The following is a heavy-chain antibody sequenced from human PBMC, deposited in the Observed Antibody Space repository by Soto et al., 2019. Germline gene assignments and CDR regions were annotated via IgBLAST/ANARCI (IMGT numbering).Heavy chain of an antibody. J-gene: IGHJ4*02. CDR1: GFTFSSYA. CDR3: AKEGVDYDILTGHFDY. V-gene: IGHV3-23*01. Sequence: GGSLRLSCAASGFTFSSYAMSWVRQAPGKGLEWVSAISGSGGSTYYADSVKGRITISRDNSKNTLYLQMNSLRAEDTAVYYCAKEGVDYDILTGHFDYWGQGTLVTVSS. D-gene: IGHD3-9*01. CDR2: ISGSGGST.